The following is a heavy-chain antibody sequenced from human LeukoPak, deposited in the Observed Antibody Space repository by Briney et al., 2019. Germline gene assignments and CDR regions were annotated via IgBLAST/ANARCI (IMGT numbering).Heavy chain of an antibody. J-gene: IGHJ4*02. Sequence: SETLSLTCAVYGGSFSGYYWSWIRQPPGKGLEWIGEINHSGSTNYNPSLKSRVTISVDTSKNQFSLKLSSVTAADTAVYYCARQQGSSGWEDYWGQGTLVTISS. D-gene: IGHD6-19*01. CDR3: ARQQGSSGWEDY. V-gene: IGHV4-34*01. CDR2: INHSGST. CDR1: GGSFSGYY.